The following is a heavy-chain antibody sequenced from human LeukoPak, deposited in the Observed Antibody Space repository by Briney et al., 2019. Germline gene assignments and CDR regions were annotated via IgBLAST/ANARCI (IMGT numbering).Heavy chain of an antibody. J-gene: IGHJ4*02. Sequence: SETLSLTCAVYSGSFSGYYWGWIRQPPGKGLEWIGEINRSGSTNYNPSLKSRITISVDTSKNQFSLKLSSVTAADTAVYYCARVVGQWLVRFDYWGQGTLVTVSS. D-gene: IGHD6-19*01. CDR3: ARVVGQWLVRFDY. CDR1: SGSFSGYY. V-gene: IGHV4-34*01. CDR2: INRSGST.